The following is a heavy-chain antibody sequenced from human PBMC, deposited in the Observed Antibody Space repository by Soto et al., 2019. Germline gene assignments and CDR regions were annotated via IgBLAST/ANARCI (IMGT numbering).Heavy chain of an antibody. CDR2: IVPVFGTA. V-gene: IGHV1-69*13. J-gene: IGHJ6*02. CDR1: GGTSNNNA. Sequence: ASVKVSCKASGGTSNNNANSWVRQAPGQGLEWMGGIVPVFGTANYAQKFRGRVRITADDSTRTLNMELSSLRSDDTAVYYCARDQGAYYYGMDVWGQGTTVTVSS. CDR3: ARDQGAYYYGMDV. D-gene: IGHD3-16*01.